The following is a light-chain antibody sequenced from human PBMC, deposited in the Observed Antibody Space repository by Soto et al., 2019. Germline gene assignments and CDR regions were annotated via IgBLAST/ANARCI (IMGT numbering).Light chain of an antibody. CDR3: SSYTSSNTYVV. CDR1: TVEFGGHDY. Sequence: QSALTQPASVSGSPGRRTPTSGPGPTVEFGGHDYVSWYRRDPDKAPQLLISDVSSRPSGVSNRFSGSKSGNTASLTISGLQAEDEADYYCSSYTSSNTYVVFGGGTKLTVL. J-gene: IGLJ2*01. CDR2: DVS. V-gene: IGLV2-14*01.